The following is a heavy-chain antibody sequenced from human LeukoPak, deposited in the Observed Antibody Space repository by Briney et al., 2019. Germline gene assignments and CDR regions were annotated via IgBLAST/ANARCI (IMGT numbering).Heavy chain of an antibody. J-gene: IGHJ4*02. D-gene: IGHD3-9*01. CDR2: INGDRRNI. CDR3: AKSRSVLRYFDWLWDY. V-gene: IGHV3-74*01. Sequence: GGSLRLSCVASGFTFSSYWMHWVRQDPRKGLVWVSRINGDRRNINYADSVRGRFTISRDNAKNTLYLQMNTLRVEDTAVYYCAKSRSVLRYFDWLWDYWGQGTLVTVSS. CDR1: GFTFSSYW.